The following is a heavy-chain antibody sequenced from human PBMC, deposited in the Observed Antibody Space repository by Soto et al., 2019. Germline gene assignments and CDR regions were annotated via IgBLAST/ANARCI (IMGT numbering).Heavy chain of an antibody. J-gene: IGHJ4*02. D-gene: IGHD6-13*01. CDR3: VKSNRGFSSSWYYFDY. CDR2: ISWNSGSI. CDR1: GFTFDDYA. V-gene: IGHV3-9*01. Sequence: EVQLLESGGGLVQPGGSLRLSCAASGFTFDDYAMHWVRQAPGKGLEWVSGISWNSGSIGYADSVKGRFTISRDNAKNSLYVQMNSLRAEDTALYYCVKSNRGFSSSWYYFDYWGQGTLVTVSS.